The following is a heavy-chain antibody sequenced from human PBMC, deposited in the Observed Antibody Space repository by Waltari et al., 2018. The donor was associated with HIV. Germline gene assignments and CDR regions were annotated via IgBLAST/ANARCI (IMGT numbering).Heavy chain of an antibody. D-gene: IGHD6-19*01. CDR3: AKTGYSSGWYMGARGSYFDD. CDR2: LSGSGSST. Sequence: EVQLLDSGGGLVQPGGSLRLSCAASGFTFSNYAMGWVRQAPGKGLDWVSGLSGSGSSTYYADSVKGRFTISRDNAKSTLYLQMNTLRVEDTAVYYCAKTGYSSGWYMGARGSYFDDWGQGTLVTVSS. J-gene: IGHJ4*02. CDR1: GFTFSNYA. V-gene: IGHV3-23*01.